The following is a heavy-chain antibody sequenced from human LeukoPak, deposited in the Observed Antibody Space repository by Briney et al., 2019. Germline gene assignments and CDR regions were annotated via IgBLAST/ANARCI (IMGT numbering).Heavy chain of an antibody. V-gene: IGHV4-59*01. CDR1: GGSISSSY. J-gene: IGHJ4*02. CDR2: ISDSGST. D-gene: IGHD6-13*01. CDR3: ATNSSWFNY. Sequence: SETLSLTCTVSGGSISSSYWSWIRQPPGKGLEWIGYISDSGSTNYNPSLKSRVTISVDTSKNQLFLKLRSVTTADTAVYYCATNSSWFNYWGQGTLVTVSS.